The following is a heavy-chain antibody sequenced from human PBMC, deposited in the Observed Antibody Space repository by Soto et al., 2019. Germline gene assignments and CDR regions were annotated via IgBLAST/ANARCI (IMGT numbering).Heavy chain of an antibody. J-gene: IGHJ6*02. D-gene: IGHD3-10*01. CDR1: GGSFSGYY. Sequence: QVQLQQWGAGLLKPSETLSLTCGVYGGSFSGYYWSWIRQPPGKGLEWIGEVNHSGSTNYNPSLKCPVPFYVDTSQNQVSLKLSSVTAADTALYYCARKYLPYYGSGSPYGMDVWGQGTTVTVSS. CDR2: VNHSGST. V-gene: IGHV4-34*01. CDR3: ARKYLPYYGSGSPYGMDV.